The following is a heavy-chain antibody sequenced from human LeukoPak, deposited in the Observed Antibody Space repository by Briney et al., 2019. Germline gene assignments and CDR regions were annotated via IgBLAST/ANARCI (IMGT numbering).Heavy chain of an antibody. V-gene: IGHV3-23*01. CDR1: GFTFSSYA. CDR3: AKDQGYCSGGSCPSGS. J-gene: IGHJ5*02. CDR2: ITGMSSNR. D-gene: IGHD2-15*01. Sequence: PGGSLRLSCAASGFTFSSYAMSWVRQAPGKGLEWVSGITGMSSNRYYADSVKGRFTISRDNSKNTLYLQMNSLRAEDTAVYYCAKDQGYCSGGSCPSGSWGQGTLVTVSS.